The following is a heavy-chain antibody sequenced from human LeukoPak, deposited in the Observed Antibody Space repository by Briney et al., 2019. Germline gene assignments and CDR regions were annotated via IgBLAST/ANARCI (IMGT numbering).Heavy chain of an antibody. CDR2: IYYTGST. V-gene: IGHV4-59*08. Sequence: PSETLSLTCTVSGGSISSYYWSWLRQPPGKGLEWIGYIYYTGSTNYNPSLKSRVTISVDTSKNQFSLKLSSVTAADTAVYYCARGVQVVPAARGDAFDIWGQGTMVTVSS. CDR1: GGSISSYY. CDR3: ARGVQVVPAARGDAFDI. J-gene: IGHJ3*02. D-gene: IGHD2-2*01.